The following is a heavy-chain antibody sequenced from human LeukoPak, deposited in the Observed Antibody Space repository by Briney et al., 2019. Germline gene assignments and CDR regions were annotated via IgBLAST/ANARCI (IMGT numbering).Heavy chain of an antibody. CDR1: SASINSSPYF. J-gene: IGHJ2*01. Sequence: PSETLSLTCTVSSASINSSPYFWAWIRQSPGKGLEWIGSFSYSGTTYYNPSLKSRVTISVDTSKNQFSLKLNSVTAADTAVYYCARRRDTMIVGYWYFDLWAVAPWSLSPQ. CDR2: FSYSGTT. V-gene: IGHV4-39*01. D-gene: IGHD3-22*01. CDR3: ARRRDTMIVGYWYFDL.